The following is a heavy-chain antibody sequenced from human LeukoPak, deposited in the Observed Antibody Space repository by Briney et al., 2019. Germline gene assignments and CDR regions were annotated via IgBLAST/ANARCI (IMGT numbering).Heavy chain of an antibody. Sequence: SETLSLTCAVSGGSIINSNWWSWVRQPPGKGLEWIGEIDHSGSTSYNPSLKSRVTMSVDRSQNQFSLRLSTVTAADTAVYYCARHRGRPGDYWGQGTLVTVSS. CDR3: ARHRGRPGDY. CDR1: GGSIINSNW. D-gene: IGHD3-16*01. V-gene: IGHV4-4*02. CDR2: IDHSGST. J-gene: IGHJ4*02.